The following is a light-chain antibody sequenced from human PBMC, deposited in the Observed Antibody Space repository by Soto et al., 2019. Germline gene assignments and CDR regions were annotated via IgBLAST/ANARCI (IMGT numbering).Light chain of an antibody. CDR2: EVN. CDR3: CSFAGSYYV. CDR1: SRDIEAYDY. V-gene: IGLV2-11*01. Sequence: QAVVTQPRSVSGSPGQSVAISCTGTSRDIEAYDYVSWYQQHPGKAPKLIISEVNKRPSGVSYRFSGSKSGNTASLTISGLQGEDEADYYCCSFAGSYYVFGTGTKVTVL. J-gene: IGLJ1*01.